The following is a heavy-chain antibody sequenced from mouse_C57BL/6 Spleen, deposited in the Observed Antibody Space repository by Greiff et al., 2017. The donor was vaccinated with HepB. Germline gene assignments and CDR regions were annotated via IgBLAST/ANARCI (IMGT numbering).Heavy chain of an antibody. V-gene: IGHV3-1*01. D-gene: IGHD2-3*01. J-gene: IGHJ3*01. Sequence: VQLQQSGPGMVKPSQSLSLTCTVTGYSITSGYDWHWIRHFPGNKLEWMGYISYSGSTNYNPSLKSRISITHDTSKNHFFLKLNSVTTEDTATYYCARNDGYFRGFAYWGQGTLVTVSA. CDR2: ISYSGST. CDR3: ARNDGYFRGFAY. CDR1: GYSITSGYD.